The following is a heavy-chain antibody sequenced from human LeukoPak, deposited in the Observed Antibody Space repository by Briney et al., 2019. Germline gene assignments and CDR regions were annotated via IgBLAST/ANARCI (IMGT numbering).Heavy chain of an antibody. CDR1: GFPFRKHW. Sequence: GSLRLSWGAPGFPFRKHWMAWVRPAPGKGPEWVANINLDGSQKYYVDSVKGRFTISRDNAENSLYLQMNSLRAEDTALYYCARKRPNYFDYWGQGTLVTVSS. V-gene: IGHV3-7*04. CDR2: INLDGSQK. CDR3: ARKRPNYFDY. J-gene: IGHJ4*02.